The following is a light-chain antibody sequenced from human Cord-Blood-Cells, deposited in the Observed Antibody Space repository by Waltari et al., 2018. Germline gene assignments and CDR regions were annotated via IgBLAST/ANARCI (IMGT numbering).Light chain of an antibody. Sequence: MTQSPSSLSASVGDRVTITCQASQDISNYLNWYQQKPGKAPKLLIYDASNLETGVPSRFSGSGSGTDFTFTISSLQPEDIATYYCQQYDNLWTFGQGTKVEIK. CDR2: DAS. CDR1: QDISNY. J-gene: IGKJ1*01. V-gene: IGKV1-33*01. CDR3: QQYDNLWT.